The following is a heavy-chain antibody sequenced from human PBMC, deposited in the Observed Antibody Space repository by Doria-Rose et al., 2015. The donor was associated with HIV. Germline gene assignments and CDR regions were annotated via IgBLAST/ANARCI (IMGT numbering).Heavy chain of an antibody. J-gene: IGHJ4*02. CDR1: GVSLSSPGMG. CDR3: ARIKSSRWYHKYYFDF. V-gene: IGHV2-26*01. CDR2: IFSDDER. Sequence: QVTLKESGPVLVKPTETLTLTCTVSGVSLSSPGMGVSWIRQPPGKALEWLANIFSDDERTYETSLKSRLTISRGTSKSQVVLTMTDMDPVDTATYYCARIKSSRWYHKYYFDFWGQGTLAIVSA. D-gene: IGHD6-13*01.